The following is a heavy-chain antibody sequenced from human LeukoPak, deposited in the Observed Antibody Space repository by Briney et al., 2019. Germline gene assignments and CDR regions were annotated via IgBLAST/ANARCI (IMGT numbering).Heavy chain of an antibody. Sequence: GASVKVSCKASGYTFTSYAMHWVRQAPGQRLEWMGWINAGNGNTKYSQKFQGRVTITRDTSASTAYMELSSLRSGDTAVYYCARGVGDYGDYHWFDPWGQGTLVTVSS. CDR1: GYTFTSYA. J-gene: IGHJ5*02. D-gene: IGHD4-17*01. CDR2: INAGNGNT. V-gene: IGHV1-3*01. CDR3: ARGVGDYGDYHWFDP.